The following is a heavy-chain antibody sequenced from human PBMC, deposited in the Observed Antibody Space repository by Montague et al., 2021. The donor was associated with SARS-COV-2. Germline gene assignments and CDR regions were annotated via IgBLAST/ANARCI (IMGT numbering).Heavy chain of an antibody. CDR1: GDSVSSNSAT. CDR2: TYYRSKWYN. Sequence: CAISGDSVSSNSATWNWVRQSPSRGLEWLGRTYYRSKWYNDYAVSVRGRVTINPDTSKNQFSLQLNSVTPEDTAVYYCATRGGIYYWGQGTLVTVSS. J-gene: IGHJ4*02. V-gene: IGHV6-1*01. D-gene: IGHD6-13*01. CDR3: ATRGGIYY.